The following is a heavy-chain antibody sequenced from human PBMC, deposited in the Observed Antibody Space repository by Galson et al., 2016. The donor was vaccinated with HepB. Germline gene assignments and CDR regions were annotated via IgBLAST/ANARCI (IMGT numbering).Heavy chain of an antibody. V-gene: IGHV5-51*01. D-gene: IGHD6-19*01. Sequence: QSGAEVTKPGESLKISCKGSGFKFSSFWIGWVRQTPGKGLKWMASIYPGDSDTRYSPSFQGQVTISADKSISAAYLQWSSLKASDTAIYYCARSIAVSGAYYFGMDVWGQGATVTVSS. J-gene: IGHJ6*02. CDR3: ARSIAVSGAYYFGMDV. CDR2: IYPGDSDT. CDR1: GFKFSSFW.